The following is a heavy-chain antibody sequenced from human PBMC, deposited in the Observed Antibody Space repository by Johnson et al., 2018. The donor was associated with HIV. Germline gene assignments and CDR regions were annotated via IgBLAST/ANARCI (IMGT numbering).Heavy chain of an antibody. D-gene: IGHD3-3*01. J-gene: IGHJ3*02. CDR1: GFTFSTYG. V-gene: IGHV3-30*03. CDR3: ASGVTPRARVLQFLEWLPLGAFDI. Sequence: QVQLVESGGGVVQPGRSLRLSCAASGFTFSTYGMHWVRQAPGKGLEWVAVISYDGSNKYYADSVKGRFTISRDNSKNTLYLQMIILRPKDTGVYYCASGVTPRARVLQFLEWLPLGAFDIWGQGTMVTVSS. CDR2: ISYDGSNK.